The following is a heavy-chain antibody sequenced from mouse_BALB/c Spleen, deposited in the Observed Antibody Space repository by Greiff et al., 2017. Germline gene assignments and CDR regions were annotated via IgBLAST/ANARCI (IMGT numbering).Heavy chain of an antibody. J-gene: IGHJ3*01. V-gene: IGHV1S81*02. CDR2: INPSNGRT. CDR1: GYTFTSYW. CDR3: ASGSITTGWFAY. Sequence: QVQLQQPGAELVKPGASVKLSCKASGYTFTSYWMHWVKQRPGQGLEWIGEINPSNGRTNYNEKFKSKATLTVDKSSSTAYMQLSSLTSEDSAVYYCASGSITTGWFAYWGQGTLVTVSA. D-gene: IGHD2-4*01.